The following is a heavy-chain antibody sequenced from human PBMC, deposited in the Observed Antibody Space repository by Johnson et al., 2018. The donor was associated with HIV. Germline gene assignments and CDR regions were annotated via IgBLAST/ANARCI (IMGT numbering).Heavy chain of an antibody. J-gene: IGHJ3*02. D-gene: IGHD3-22*01. CDR1: GITVSSNY. V-gene: IGHV3-7*01. CDR2: IKGDGSGQ. CDR3: ARDYYDMPWGYDAFDI. Sequence: VQLVESGGALVQPGGSLRLSCAASGITVSSNYMSWVRQAPGKGLEWVATIKGDGSGQDYVDSVEGRFTISRDYAKNSLYVQMNSLRAEDTAVYYCARDYYDMPWGYDAFDIWG.